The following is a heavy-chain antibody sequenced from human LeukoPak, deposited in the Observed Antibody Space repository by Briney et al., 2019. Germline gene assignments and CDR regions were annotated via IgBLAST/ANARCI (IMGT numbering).Heavy chain of an antibody. J-gene: IGHJ4*02. V-gene: IGHV4-38-2*02. CDR1: GYSISSGYY. CDR2: IYHSGST. Sequence: SETLSLTCTVSGYSISSGYYWGWIRQPPGKGLEWVGNIYHSGSTYYNPSLKSRVTISVDTSKNQFSLKLSSVTAADTAVYYCARGRTKGKYYYDSSGYRAFDYWGQGTLVTVSS. CDR3: ARGRTKGKYYYDSSGYRAFDY. D-gene: IGHD3-22*01.